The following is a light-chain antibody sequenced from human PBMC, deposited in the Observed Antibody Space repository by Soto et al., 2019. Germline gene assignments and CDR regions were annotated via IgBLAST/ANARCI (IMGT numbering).Light chain of an antibody. CDR2: AAS. J-gene: IGKJ4*01. CDR3: QQSYKTPLT. CDR1: QAIDNY. V-gene: IGKV1-39*01. Sequence: DIQMTQSPSSLSASVGDRVTITFRASQAIDNYLNWYQHKPGKAPELLILAASIVQSGVPSRFSGAGFGTDFSLTISSLHPEDFATYYCQQSYKTPLTFGGGTKVEI.